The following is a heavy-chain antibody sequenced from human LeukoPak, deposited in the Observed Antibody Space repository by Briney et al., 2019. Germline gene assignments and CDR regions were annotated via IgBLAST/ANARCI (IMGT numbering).Heavy chain of an antibody. V-gene: IGHV1-3*01. J-gene: IGHJ4*02. CDR2: VSAGSGNT. Sequence: ASVKVSCKASGYTFTTYAIHWLRQAPGQRLEWMGWVSAGSGNTKYSQKFQDRVTITSDTSASTAYMELSSLRSEDTAVYYCARHVSGSYSNLFDYWGQGTLVTVSS. CDR1: GYTFTTYA. CDR3: ARHVSGSYSNLFDY. D-gene: IGHD1-26*01.